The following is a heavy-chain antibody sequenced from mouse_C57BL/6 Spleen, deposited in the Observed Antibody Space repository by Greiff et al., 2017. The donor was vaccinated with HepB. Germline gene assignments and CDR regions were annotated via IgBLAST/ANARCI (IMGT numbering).Heavy chain of an antibody. V-gene: IGHV1-52*01. CDR3: ARGTRGSPYAMDY. Sequence: QVQLQQPGAELVRPGSSVKLSCKASGYTFTSYWMHWVKQRPIQGLEWIGNIDPSDSETHYNQKFKDKATLTVDKSSSTAYMQLSSLTSEDSAVYYCARGTRGSPYAMDYWGQGTSVTVSS. J-gene: IGHJ4*01. D-gene: IGHD3-1*01. CDR2: IDPSDSET. CDR1: GYTFTSYW.